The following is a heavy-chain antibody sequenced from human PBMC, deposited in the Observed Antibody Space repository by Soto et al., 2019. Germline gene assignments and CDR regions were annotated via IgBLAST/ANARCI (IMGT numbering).Heavy chain of an antibody. CDR3: ARESPVDY. J-gene: IGHJ4*02. Sequence: QVQLVESGGGVVQPGRSLRLSYAASGFTFSSYAMHWVRQAPGKGLEWVAVISYDGSNKYYADSVKGRFTISRDNSKNTLYLQMNSLRAEDTAVYYCARESPVDYWGQGTLVTVSS. V-gene: IGHV3-30-3*01. CDR1: GFTFSSYA. CDR2: ISYDGSNK.